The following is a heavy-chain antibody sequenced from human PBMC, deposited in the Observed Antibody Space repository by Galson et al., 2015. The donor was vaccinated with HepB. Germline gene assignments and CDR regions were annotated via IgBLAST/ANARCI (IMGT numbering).Heavy chain of an antibody. D-gene: IGHD2-15*01. CDR3: LYSPSPYDPEPNYYYYGMDV. Sequence: SLRLSCAASGFTVSSNYMSWVRQAPGKGLEWVSVIYSGGSTYYADSVKGRFTISRDNSKNTLYLQMNSLRAEDTAVYYCLYSPSPYDPEPNYYYYGMDVWGQGTTVTVSS. J-gene: IGHJ6*02. CDR2: IYSGGST. V-gene: IGHV3-53*01. CDR1: GFTVSSNY.